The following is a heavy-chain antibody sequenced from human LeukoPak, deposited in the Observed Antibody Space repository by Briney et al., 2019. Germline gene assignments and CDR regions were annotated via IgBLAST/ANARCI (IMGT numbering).Heavy chain of an antibody. CDR2: IYSGGST. D-gene: IGHD3-22*01. J-gene: IGHJ4*02. CDR1: GFTVSSNY. Sequence: GGSLRLSCAASGFTVSSNYMSWVRQAPGKGLEWVSVIYSGGSTYYADSVKGRFTNSRDNSKNTLYLQMNSLRAEDTAVYYCASGVVVITFDYWGQGALVTVSS. V-gene: IGHV3-53*01. CDR3: ASGVVVITFDY.